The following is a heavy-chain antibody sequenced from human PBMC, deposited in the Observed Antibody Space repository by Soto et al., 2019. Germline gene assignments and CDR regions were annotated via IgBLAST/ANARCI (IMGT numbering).Heavy chain of an antibody. J-gene: IGHJ4*02. CDR2: ISSSGSTI. CDR1: GFTFSNYA. V-gene: IGHV3-48*03. Sequence: QPWGSLRLSCAASGFTFSNYAMSWVRQAPGKGLEWVSYISSSGSTIYYADSVKGRFTISRDNAKNSLYLQMNSLRAEDTAVYYCARLVYSVYDRQYYSDYWCPGILVTVFS. D-gene: IGHD5-12*01. CDR3: ARLVYSVYDRQYYSDY.